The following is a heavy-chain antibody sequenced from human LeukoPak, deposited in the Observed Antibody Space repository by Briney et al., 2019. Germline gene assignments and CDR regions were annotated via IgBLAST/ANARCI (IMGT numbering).Heavy chain of an antibody. V-gene: IGHV4-34*01. D-gene: IGHD6-13*01. CDR3: AGGPAAGRDY. J-gene: IGHJ4*02. CDR1: GGSFSGYY. CDR2: INHSGST. Sequence: PSETLSLTCAVYGGSFSGYYWSWIRQPPGKGLEWIGEINHSGSTNYNPSLKSRVTISVDTSKNQFSLKLSSVTAADTAVYYCAGGPAAGRDYRGQGTLVTVSS.